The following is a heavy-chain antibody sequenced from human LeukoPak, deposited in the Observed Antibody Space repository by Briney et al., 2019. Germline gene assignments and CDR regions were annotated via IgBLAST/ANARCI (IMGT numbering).Heavy chain of an antibody. CDR1: GGSISGSY. Sequence: SSETLSLTCSVSGGSISGSYWTWIRQPPGKGLEWIGYIYYSGSTNYNPSLKSRVTISVDTSKNQFSLKLSSVTAADTAVYYCARRHCSGGSCYVDNWGRGTLVTVSS. J-gene: IGHJ4*02. D-gene: IGHD2-15*01. V-gene: IGHV4-59*01. CDR2: IYYSGST. CDR3: ARRHCSGGSCYVDN.